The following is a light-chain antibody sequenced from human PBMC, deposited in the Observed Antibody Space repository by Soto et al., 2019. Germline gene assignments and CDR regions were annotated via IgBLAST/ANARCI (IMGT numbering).Light chain of an antibody. CDR1: SSDVGIYNL. J-gene: IGLJ1*01. Sequence: QSALTQPASVSGSPGQSSTISCTGTSSDVGIYNLVSWYQQYPGKAPKLMIYEGTKRPSGVSNRFSGSKSGNTASLTISGLQAEDEADYYCCSYAGSSSYVFGTGTKLTVL. CDR3: CSYAGSSSYV. CDR2: EGT. V-gene: IGLV2-23*01.